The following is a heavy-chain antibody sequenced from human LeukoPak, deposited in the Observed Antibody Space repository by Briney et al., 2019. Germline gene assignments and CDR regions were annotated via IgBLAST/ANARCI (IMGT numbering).Heavy chain of an antibody. Sequence: ASVKVSCKASGYTFTGYYLHWVRQAPGQGLEWMGWISPNSDDTNYAQKFRGRVNMTRDTSISTAYMELSRLRSDDTAIYYCARGGFDYRGQGTLVTVSS. V-gene: IGHV1-2*02. CDR2: ISPNSDDT. CDR1: GYTFTGYY. CDR3: ARGGFDY. J-gene: IGHJ4*02.